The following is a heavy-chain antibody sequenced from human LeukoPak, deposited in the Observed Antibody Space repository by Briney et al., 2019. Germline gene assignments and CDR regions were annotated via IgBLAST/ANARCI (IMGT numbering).Heavy chain of an antibody. V-gene: IGHV4-59*01. CDR3: ARDKKGTSCYDY. D-gene: IGHD2-2*01. Sequence: SETLSLTCTVSGGPISSYYWSWIPQSPGKGLEWIGFIYYSGSPTYNPSLKSRVTISVDTSKNQFSLKLSSVTAADTAVYYCARDKKGTSCYDYWGQGTLVTVSS. CDR2: IYYSGSP. CDR1: GGPISSYY. J-gene: IGHJ4*02.